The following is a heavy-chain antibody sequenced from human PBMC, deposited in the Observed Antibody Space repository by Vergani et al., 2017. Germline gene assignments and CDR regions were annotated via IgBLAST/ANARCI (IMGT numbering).Heavy chain of an antibody. V-gene: IGHV4-31*01. Sequence: QVQLQESGPGLVKPSQTLSLTCTVPGGSISSGGYYWSWIRQAPGKGLEWMGYIYYSGNTYDNPSLKSLVTISVDTSKHQFSLKLSSVTAADTAVYYCAGARSDFWSGYRLDYWGQGTLVTVSS. J-gene: IGHJ4*02. CDR1: GGSISSGGYY. CDR3: AGARSDFWSGYRLDY. CDR2: IYYSGNT. D-gene: IGHD3-3*01.